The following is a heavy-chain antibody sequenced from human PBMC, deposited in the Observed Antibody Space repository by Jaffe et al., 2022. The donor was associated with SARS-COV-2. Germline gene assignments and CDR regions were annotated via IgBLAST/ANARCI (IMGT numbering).Heavy chain of an antibody. V-gene: IGHV3-23*01. CDR3: AKVGGGDYGDLRMFDY. J-gene: IGHJ4*02. Sequence: EVQLLESGGGLVQPGGSLRLSCAASGFTFSSYAMSWVRQAPGKGLEWVSAISGSGGSTYYADSVKGRFTISRDNSKNTLYLQMNSLRAEDTAVYYCAKVGGGDYGDLRMFDYWGQGTLVTVSS. CDR1: GFTFSSYA. CDR2: ISGSGGST. D-gene: IGHD4-17*01.